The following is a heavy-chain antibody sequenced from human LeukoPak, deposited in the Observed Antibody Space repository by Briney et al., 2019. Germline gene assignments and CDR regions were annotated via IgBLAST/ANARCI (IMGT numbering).Heavy chain of an antibody. CDR1: GFTFSSYA. J-gene: IGHJ5*02. D-gene: IGHD6-13*01. Sequence: GGSLRLSCAASGFTFSSYAMTWVRQAPGKRLEWVSGISHNGDRIYYADSVKGRLTISRDNSKNTLYLQMNSLRPEDTALYYCTKDSVAAAGTAWFDPWGQGTLVTVSS. V-gene: IGHV3-23*01. CDR2: ISHNGDRI. CDR3: TKDSVAAAGTAWFDP.